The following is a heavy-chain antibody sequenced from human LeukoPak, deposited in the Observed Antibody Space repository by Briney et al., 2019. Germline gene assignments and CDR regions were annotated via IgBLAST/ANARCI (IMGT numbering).Heavy chain of an antibody. CDR3: ASSPVTTSFSDY. CDR1: GGSISSGSCY. V-gene: IGHV4-61*02. Sequence: SETLSLTCTVSGGSISSGSCYWSWIRQPAGKGLEWIGRIYTSGSTNYNPFLKSRATISVDTSKNQFSLKLSSVTAADTAVYYCASSPVTTSFSDYWGQGTLVTVSS. D-gene: IGHD4-17*01. CDR2: IYTSGST. J-gene: IGHJ4*02.